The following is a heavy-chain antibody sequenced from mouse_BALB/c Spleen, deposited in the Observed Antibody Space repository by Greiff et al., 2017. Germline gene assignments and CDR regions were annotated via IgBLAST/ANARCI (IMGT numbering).Heavy chain of an antibody. V-gene: IGHV1-9*01. Sequence: QVQLHQSGAELMKPGASVKISCKATGYTFSSYWIEWVKQRPGHGLEWIGEILPGSGSTNYNEKFKGKATFTADTSSNTAYMQLSSLTSEDSAVYYCARRNYGNYGFAYWGQGTLVTVSA. CDR2: ILPGSGST. CDR1: GYTFSSYW. J-gene: IGHJ3*01. D-gene: IGHD2-1*01. CDR3: ARRNYGNYGFAY.